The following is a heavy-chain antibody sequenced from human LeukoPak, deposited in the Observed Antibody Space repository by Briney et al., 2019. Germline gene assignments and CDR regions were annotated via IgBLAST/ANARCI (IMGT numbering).Heavy chain of an antibody. CDR2: IIPILGIA. CDR3: ASHPTGIAAAGTGSSFDY. V-gene: IGHV1-69*04. J-gene: IGHJ4*02. CDR1: GYTFTSYG. Sequence: SVKVSCKASGYTFTSYGISWVRQAPGQGLEWMGRIIPILGIANYAQKFQGRVTITADKSTSTAYMELSSLRSEDTAVYYCASHPTGIAAAGTGSSFDYWGQGTLVTVSS. D-gene: IGHD6-13*01.